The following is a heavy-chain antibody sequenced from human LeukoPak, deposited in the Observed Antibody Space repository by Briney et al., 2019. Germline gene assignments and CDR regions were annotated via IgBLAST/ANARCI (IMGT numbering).Heavy chain of an antibody. D-gene: IGHD4-11*01. J-gene: IGHJ4*02. CDR1: GFTFGDYW. Sequence: GGSLRLSCAASGFTFGDYWMHWVRQAPGKGLVWVSRITSDGSSASYADSVKGRFTMSRDNAKNTLHLQMNSLRVEDTAVYYCVRDSNYHPDCWGQGTLVTVSS. CDR3: VRDSNYHPDC. V-gene: IGHV3-74*01. CDR2: ITSDGSSA.